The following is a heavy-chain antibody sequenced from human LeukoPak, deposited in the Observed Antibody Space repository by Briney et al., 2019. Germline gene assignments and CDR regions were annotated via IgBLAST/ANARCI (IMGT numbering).Heavy chain of an antibody. CDR3: ARAGGSYYFDY. CDR2: ISSSTSSI. J-gene: IGHJ4*02. V-gene: IGHV3-21*01. Sequence: GGSLRLSCAASGFTVSRNSMSWVRQPPGNGLEWVSSISSSTSSIYYADSVKGRFTISRDNAKNSLYPQMNSLRAEDTAVYYCARAGGSYYFDYWGQGTLVTVSS. D-gene: IGHD1-26*01. CDR1: GFTVSRNS.